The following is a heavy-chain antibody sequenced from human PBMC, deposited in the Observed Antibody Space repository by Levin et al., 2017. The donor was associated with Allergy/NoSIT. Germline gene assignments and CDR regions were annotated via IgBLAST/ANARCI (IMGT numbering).Heavy chain of an antibody. J-gene: IGHJ3*02. CDR2: ISPNNGHT. Sequence: ASVKVSCKASGYTFRVYGIIWVRQAPGEGLEWLGWISPNNGHTKVSHKVQRRVTMTTDASTTTAYLDIRSLTSDDTAVYYCARDLGTGWYDNAFEIWGQGTLVSVSS. CDR1: GYTFRVYG. D-gene: IGHD6-19*01. V-gene: IGHV1-18*01. CDR3: ARDLGTGWYDNAFEI.